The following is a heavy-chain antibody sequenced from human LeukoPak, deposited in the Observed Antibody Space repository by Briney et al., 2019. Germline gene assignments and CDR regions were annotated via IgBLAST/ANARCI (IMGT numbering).Heavy chain of an antibody. V-gene: IGHV4-59*11. Sequence: PSETLSLTCTVSGGSISGHYWSWIRQPPGKGLECIGYIFYSGTTYYSPSLESRVAISVDTSKNQFSLKLSSVTAADTAVYYCARVADHGEYIAPFDSWGQGTLVTVSS. CDR1: GGSISGHY. D-gene: IGHD2/OR15-2a*01. CDR2: IFYSGTT. CDR3: ARVADHGEYIAPFDS. J-gene: IGHJ4*02.